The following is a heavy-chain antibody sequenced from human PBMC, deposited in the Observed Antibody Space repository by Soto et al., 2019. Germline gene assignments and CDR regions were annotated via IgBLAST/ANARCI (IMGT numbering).Heavy chain of an antibody. J-gene: IGHJ3*02. CDR1: GGSISSGGYY. CDR2: IYYSGST. Sequence: KTSETLSLTCTVSGGSISSGGYYWSWIRQHPGKGLEWIGYIYYSGSTYYNPSLKSRVTISVDTSKNQFSLKLSSVTAADTAVYYCARDRRIAAAGGAHDAFDIWGQGTMVTVSS. D-gene: IGHD6-13*01. V-gene: IGHV4-31*03. CDR3: ARDRRIAAAGGAHDAFDI.